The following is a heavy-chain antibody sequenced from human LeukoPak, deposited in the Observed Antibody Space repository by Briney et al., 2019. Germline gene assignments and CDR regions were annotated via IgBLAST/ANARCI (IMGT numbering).Heavy chain of an antibody. CDR2: ISGSGGST. D-gene: IGHD6-13*01. CDR3: AKSSSHWFDYFDY. Sequence: GGSLRLSCAASGFTFSSYGMSWVRQAPGKGLEWVSAISGSGGSTYYADSVKGRFTISRDNAKDSMFLQMNSLKADDTAVYYCAKSSSHWFDYFDYWGQGALVTVSS. V-gene: IGHV3-23*01. CDR1: GFTFSSYG. J-gene: IGHJ4*02.